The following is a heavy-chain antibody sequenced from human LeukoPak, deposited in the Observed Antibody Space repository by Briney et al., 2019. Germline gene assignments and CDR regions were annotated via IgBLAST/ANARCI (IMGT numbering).Heavy chain of an antibody. J-gene: IGHJ4*02. CDR3: AKPPTEYQLLSDY. V-gene: IGHV3-30*18. CDR1: GFTFSSYG. D-gene: IGHD2-2*01. Sequence: PGGSLRLSCAASGFTFSSYGMHWVRQAPGKGLEWVAVISYDGSNKYYADSVKGRFTISRDNSKNTLYLQMNSLRAEDTAVYYCAKPPTEYQLLSDYWGQGTLVTVSS. CDR2: ISYDGSNK.